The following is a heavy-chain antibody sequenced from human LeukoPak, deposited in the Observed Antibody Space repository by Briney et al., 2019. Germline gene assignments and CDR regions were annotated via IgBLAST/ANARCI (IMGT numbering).Heavy chain of an antibody. V-gene: IGHV1-69*04. CDR2: IIPMLGKT. J-gene: IGHJ4*02. CDR1: GGTFDNYA. CDR3: ARGLFGGFAAAPFDH. Sequence: GASVKVSCKASGGTFDNYAVNWVREAPGLGLEWMGRIIPMLGKTNSAQKFQDRVTFTADKSTGTAYMELTHLRPDDTAVDFCARGLFGGFAAAPFDHWGQGTLVTVSP. D-gene: IGHD2-2*01.